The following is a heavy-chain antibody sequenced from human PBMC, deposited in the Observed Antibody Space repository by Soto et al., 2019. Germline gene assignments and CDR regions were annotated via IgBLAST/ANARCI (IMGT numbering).Heavy chain of an antibody. J-gene: IGHJ4*02. V-gene: IGHV4-30-4*01. D-gene: IGHD3-22*01. CDR2: IYYSGST. CDR1: GGSISSGDYY. Sequence: SETLSLTCTVSGGSISSGDYYWSWIRQPPGKGLEWIGYIYYSGSTYYNPSLKSRVTISVDTSKNQVSLKLSSVTAADTAVYYCARLLYYYDSSGYSDYWGQGTLVTVSS. CDR3: ARLLYYYDSSGYSDY.